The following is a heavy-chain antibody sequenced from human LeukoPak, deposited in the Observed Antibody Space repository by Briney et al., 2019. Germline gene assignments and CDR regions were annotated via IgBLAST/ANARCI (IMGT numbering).Heavy chain of an antibody. J-gene: IGHJ5*02. V-gene: IGHV4-38-2*02. CDR2: IYHSGST. D-gene: IGHD3-3*01. CDR1: GYSISSGYY. Sequence: SETLSLTCTVSGYSISSGYYWGWIRQPPGKGLEWIGSIYHSGSTYYNPSLKSRVTISVDTSKNQFSLKLSSMTAADTAVYYCARVISWSWFDPWGQGTLVTVSS. CDR3: ARVISWSWFDP.